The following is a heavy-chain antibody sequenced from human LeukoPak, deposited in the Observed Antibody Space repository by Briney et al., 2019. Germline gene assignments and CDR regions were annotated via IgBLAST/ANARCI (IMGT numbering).Heavy chain of an antibody. D-gene: IGHD1-1*01. Sequence: ASVKVSCKASGYTFTSYYMHWVRQAPGQGLEWMGIINPSGGSTSYAQKFQGRVTMTRDMSTSTVYMELSSLRSGDTAVYYCARVRPRYAMDYWGQGTLVTVSS. CDR1: GYTFTSYY. J-gene: IGHJ4*02. V-gene: IGHV1-46*01. CDR3: ARVRPRYAMDY. CDR2: INPSGGST.